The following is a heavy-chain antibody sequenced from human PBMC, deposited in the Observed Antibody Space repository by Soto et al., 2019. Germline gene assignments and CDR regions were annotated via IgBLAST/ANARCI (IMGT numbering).Heavy chain of an antibody. V-gene: IGHV3-15*01. CDR1: GFTFSRAW. CDR2: IKSTTDGGTI. CDR3: SIHRYKVGRSAVVPYYYMDV. J-gene: IGHJ6*03. Sequence: EVQLVESGGGLVKPGGSLRLSCAPSGFTFSRAWMSWVRQAPGKGLEWLGRIKSTTDGGTIDYAAPVKGRFTISRDDSQNTLYLQMNSMTVEDTAVYYCSIHRYKVGRSAVVPYYYMDVWGKGTTVTVSS. D-gene: IGHD3-22*01.